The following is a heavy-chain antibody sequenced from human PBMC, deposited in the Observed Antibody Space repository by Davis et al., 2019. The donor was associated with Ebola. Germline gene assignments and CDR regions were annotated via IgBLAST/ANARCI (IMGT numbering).Heavy chain of an antibody. V-gene: IGHV3-73*01. CDR1: GFTFSGSA. Sequence: PGGSLRLSCAASGFTFSGSAMHWVRQASGKGLEWVGRIRSKANSYATAYAASVKGRFTISRDDSKNTAYLQMNSLKTEDTAVYYCTRDVEYGSGSLWYFDYWGQGTLVTVSS. D-gene: IGHD3-10*01. CDR3: TRDVEYGSGSLWYFDY. J-gene: IGHJ4*02. CDR2: IRSKANSYAT.